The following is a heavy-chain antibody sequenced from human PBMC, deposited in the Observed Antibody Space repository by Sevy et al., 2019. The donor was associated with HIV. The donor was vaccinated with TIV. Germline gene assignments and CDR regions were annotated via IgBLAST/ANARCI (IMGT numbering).Heavy chain of an antibody. J-gene: IGHJ4*02. CDR1: GFTFSSYA. D-gene: IGHD6-19*01. CDR3: ARNTDSSGWYLDY. Sequence: GGSLRLSCAASGFTFSSYAMHWVRQAPGKGLEWVAVISYDGSNKYYADSVKGRFTISRDNSKNTLYLQMNSLRAEDMAVYYCARNTDSSGWYLDYWGQGTLVTVSS. V-gene: IGHV3-30-3*01. CDR2: ISYDGSNK.